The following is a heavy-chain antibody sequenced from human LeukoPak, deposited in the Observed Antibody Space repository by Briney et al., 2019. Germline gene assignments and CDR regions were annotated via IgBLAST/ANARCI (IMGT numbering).Heavy chain of an antibody. V-gene: IGHV3-23*01. CDR2: ISASGGRI. CDR1: GFTFSSYA. Sequence: PGGSLRLSCAASGFTFSSYAMSWVRQAPGKGLGWVSGISASGGRIHYADSVKGRFTISRDNSKNTLSLEMNSLRVEDTAVYYCAKDDYGNPGSWGQGTLVTVSS. J-gene: IGHJ4*02. D-gene: IGHD4-11*01. CDR3: AKDDYGNPGS.